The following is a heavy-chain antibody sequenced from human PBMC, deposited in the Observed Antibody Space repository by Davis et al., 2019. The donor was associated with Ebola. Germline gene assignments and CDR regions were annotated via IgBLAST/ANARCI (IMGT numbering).Heavy chain of an antibody. Sequence: AASVKVSCKASGYTFTSYGISWVRQAPGQGLEWTGWISAYNGNTNYAQKLQGRVTMTTDTSTSTAYMELRSLRSDDTAVYYCARDSYTSGSYLRGSYYYGMDVWGQGITVTVSS. CDR3: ARDSYTSGSYLRGSYYYGMDV. CDR2: ISAYNGNT. CDR1: GYTFTSYG. J-gene: IGHJ6*02. V-gene: IGHV1-18*01. D-gene: IGHD3-10*01.